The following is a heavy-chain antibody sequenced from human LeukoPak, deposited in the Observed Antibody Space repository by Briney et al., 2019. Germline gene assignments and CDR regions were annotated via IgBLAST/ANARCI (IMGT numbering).Heavy chain of an antibody. Sequence: ASVKVSCKASGYTFTGYYMHWVRQAPGQGPEWMGVISPSGGSTTYAQKFQGRVTLTRDMSTSTDYLELSSLRSEDTAVYYCARVLFQWELRYWGQGTLVTVSS. J-gene: IGHJ4*02. CDR1: GYTFTGYY. D-gene: IGHD1-26*01. CDR2: ISPSGGST. CDR3: ARVLFQWELRY. V-gene: IGHV1-46*01.